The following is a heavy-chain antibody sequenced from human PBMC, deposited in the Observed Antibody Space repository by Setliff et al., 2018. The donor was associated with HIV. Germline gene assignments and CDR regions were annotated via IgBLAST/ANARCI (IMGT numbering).Heavy chain of an antibody. D-gene: IGHD3-10*01. CDR1: GYTFTGYY. CDR3: ARSSYYGSGSYTDY. J-gene: IGHJ4*02. Sequence: GASVKVSCKASGYTFTGYYMHWVRQAPGQGLEWMGWINPNSGGTNYAQKFQGRVTMTRDTSISTAYMELSRLRSDDTAVYYCARSSYYGSGSYTDYWGQGTLVTVSS. CDR2: INPNSGGT. V-gene: IGHV1-2*02.